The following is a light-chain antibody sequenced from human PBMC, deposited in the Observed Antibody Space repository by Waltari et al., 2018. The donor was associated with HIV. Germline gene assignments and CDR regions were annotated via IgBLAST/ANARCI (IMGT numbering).Light chain of an antibody. J-gene: IGLJ3*02. CDR1: RTNTRGHS. Sequence: HSVLPEPSSASATPGPSLTTSSTGSRTNTRGHSPSWFQHLPGKAPRPLIYMNAKRPSGVPAGLSGCKSGAADSRAIRWLRSEDEAHYYYAAWDASLSRWVFGGGTKLTVL. V-gene: IGLV1-47*01. CDR2: MNA. CDR3: AAWDASLSRWV.